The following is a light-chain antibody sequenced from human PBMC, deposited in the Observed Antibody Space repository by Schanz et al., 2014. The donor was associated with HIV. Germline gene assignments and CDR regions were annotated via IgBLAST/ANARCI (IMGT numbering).Light chain of an antibody. Sequence: QSALTQPASVSGSPGQSITISCTGTSSDIGTFNYVSWYQQHPGKAPKLIIYDVSNRPSGASNRFSGSKSGNTASLTISGLQAEDEADYYCSSYTTSGSLVFGGGTKLTVL. CDR2: DVS. CDR3: SSYTTSGSLV. CDR1: SSDIGTFNY. J-gene: IGLJ3*02. V-gene: IGLV2-14*03.